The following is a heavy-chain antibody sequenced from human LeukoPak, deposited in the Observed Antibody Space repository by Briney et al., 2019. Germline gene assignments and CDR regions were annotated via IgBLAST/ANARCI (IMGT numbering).Heavy chain of an antibody. Sequence: GGSLRRSCAASGFTFTTHAMHWVRQAPGKGLEGVAFIWNDGSNKEYADSVKGRFTISRDNAKNTLYLQMNSLRVEAPAVYYCAKDPPSSGFVFDIWGQGTMVTVSS. CDR1: GFTFTTHA. J-gene: IGHJ3*02. CDR2: IWNDGSNK. D-gene: IGHD6-19*01. V-gene: IGHV3-30*02. CDR3: AKDPPSSGFVFDI.